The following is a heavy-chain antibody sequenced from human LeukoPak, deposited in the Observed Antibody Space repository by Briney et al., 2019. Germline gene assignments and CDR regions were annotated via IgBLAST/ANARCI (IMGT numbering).Heavy chain of an antibody. V-gene: IGHV3-48*03. CDR2: ISTSGNTI. CDR3: ARDRADYWTAFDI. CDR1: GFTFSSYG. Sequence: PGGSLRLSCAASGFTFSSYGINWVRQAPGKGLEWVSYISTSGNTINYADSVTGRLTISRDNAKTSLYLQMNSLRVEDTAVYYCARDRADYWTAFDIWGQGTMVTVSS. J-gene: IGHJ3*02. D-gene: IGHD1-1*01.